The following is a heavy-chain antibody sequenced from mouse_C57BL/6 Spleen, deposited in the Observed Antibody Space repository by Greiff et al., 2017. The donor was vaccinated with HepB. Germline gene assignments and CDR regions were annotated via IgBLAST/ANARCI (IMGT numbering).Heavy chain of an antibody. Sequence: DVQLQESGPELVKPGASVKISCKASGYSFTGYYMNWVKQSPEKSLEWIGEINPSTGGTTYNQKFKAKATLTVDKSSSTAYMQLKSLTSEDSAVYYCSYFDYWGQGTTLTVSS. J-gene: IGHJ2*01. CDR3: SYFDY. V-gene: IGHV1-42*01. CDR2: INPSTGGT. CDR1: GYSFTGYY.